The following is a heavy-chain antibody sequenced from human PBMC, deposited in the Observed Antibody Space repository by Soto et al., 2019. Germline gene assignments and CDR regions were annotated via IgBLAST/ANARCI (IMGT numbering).Heavy chain of an antibody. Sequence: QVQLVQSGAEVKKPGASVKVSCKAAGYTFKSYGITWVRQAPGEGLEWMGWISTYNGNTNYAQKLQGRVTMTTDTSTTTVYMELRSLESDDTAVYYCARVSDVGGIFDSWGQGTLVTVSS. V-gene: IGHV1-18*01. D-gene: IGHD3-10*02. CDR3: ARVSDVGGIFDS. CDR1: GYTFKSYG. J-gene: IGHJ4*02. CDR2: ISTYNGNT.